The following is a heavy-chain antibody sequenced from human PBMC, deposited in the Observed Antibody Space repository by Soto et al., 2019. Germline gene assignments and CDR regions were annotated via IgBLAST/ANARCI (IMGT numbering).Heavy chain of an antibody. V-gene: IGHV3-48*02. CDR2: ITSDTKTI. Sequence: DVQLVESGGDLVKRGGSLRLSCVASGFTFSVYSMNWVRQAPGKGLEWFSYITSDTKTIKYADSVKGRFTISRDNAKNSVYLQMNSLRDEDTAVYYCARSVEGHFDYWGQGTVVTVSS. D-gene: IGHD6-19*01. J-gene: IGHJ4*02. CDR1: GFTFSVYS. CDR3: ARSVEGHFDY.